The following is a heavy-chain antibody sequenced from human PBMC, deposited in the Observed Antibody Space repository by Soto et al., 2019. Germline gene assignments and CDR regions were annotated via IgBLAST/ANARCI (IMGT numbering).Heavy chain of an antibody. D-gene: IGHD6-13*01. CDR2: IVGSSAYT. Sequence: PGGFLRLSCAASGFTFSDYYMTWIRQAPGKGLEWVSYIVGSSAYTNYADSVKGRFTISRDNTKNSLYLEMNSLRAEDTAVYYCARLRASSWYMGGYLDYWGQGTLVTVSS. J-gene: IGHJ4*02. V-gene: IGHV3-11*06. CDR3: ARLRASSWYMGGYLDY. CDR1: GFTFSDYY.